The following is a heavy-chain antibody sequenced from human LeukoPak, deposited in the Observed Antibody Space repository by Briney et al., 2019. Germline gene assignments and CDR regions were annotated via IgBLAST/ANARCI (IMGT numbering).Heavy chain of an antibody. CDR1: GGSISSGDFY. V-gene: IGHV4-31*03. D-gene: IGHD3-16*01. J-gene: IGHJ3*02. CDR3: ARREDYDPSHAFDI. CDR2: IYYSGTT. Sequence: SQTLSLTCTVSGGSISSGDFYWSWIRQHPGKGLEWIGYIYYSGTTYYSPSLKSRVTISLDTTKNQFSLKLSSVTAADTAVYYCARREDYDPSHAFDIWGQGTMVTVSS.